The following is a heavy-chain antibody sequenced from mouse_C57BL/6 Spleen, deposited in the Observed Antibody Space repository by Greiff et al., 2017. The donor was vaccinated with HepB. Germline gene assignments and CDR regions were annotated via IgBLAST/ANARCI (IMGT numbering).Heavy chain of an antibody. V-gene: IGHV2-5*01. D-gene: IGHD2-5*01. CDR1: GFSLTSYG. J-gene: IGHJ4*01. CDR2: IWRGGST. CDR3: AKAAYYSNHPGAMDY. Sequence: VKLVESGPGLVQPSQSLSITCTVSGFSLTSYGVHWVRQSPGKGLEWLGVIWRGGSTDYNAAFMSRLSITKDNSKSQVFFKMNSLQADDTAIYYCAKAAYYSNHPGAMDYWGQGTSVTVSS.